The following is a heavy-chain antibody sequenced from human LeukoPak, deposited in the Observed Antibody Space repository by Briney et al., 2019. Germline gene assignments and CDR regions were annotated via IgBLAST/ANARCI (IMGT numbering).Heavy chain of an antibody. CDR2: ISSSSSYI. CDR1: GFTFSSYS. V-gene: IGHV3-21*01. Sequence: GGSLRLSCAASGFTFSSYSMNRVRQAPGKGLEWVSSISSSSSYIYYADSVKGRFTISRDNAKNSLYLQMNSLRAEDTAVYYCAREGSRLWFGELLFDYWGQGTLVTVSS. J-gene: IGHJ4*02. D-gene: IGHD3-10*01. CDR3: AREGSRLWFGELLFDY.